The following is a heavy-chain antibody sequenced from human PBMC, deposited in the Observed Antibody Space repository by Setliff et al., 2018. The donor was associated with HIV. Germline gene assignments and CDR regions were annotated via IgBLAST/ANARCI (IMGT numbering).Heavy chain of an antibody. V-gene: IGHV3-9*01. J-gene: IGHJ2*01. D-gene: IGHD6-19*01. CDR2: ISWNRGTI. Sequence: GGSLRLSCAASGFRFQDYAMHWVRQAPGKGLEWVSGISWNRGTIGYADSVKGRFTISRDNAKNFLYLRMNNLSVEDTALYYCAKEGGIAVAKRYFDLWGRGTLVTVSS. CDR3: AKEGGIAVAKRYFDL. CDR1: GFRFQDYA.